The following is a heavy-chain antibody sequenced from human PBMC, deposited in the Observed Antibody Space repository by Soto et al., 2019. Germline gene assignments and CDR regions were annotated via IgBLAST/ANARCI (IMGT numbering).Heavy chain of an antibody. CDR1: GFAFSIYG. Sequence: QVQVVESGGGVVQPGRSLRLSCVASGFAFSIYGMHWVRQAPGKGLEWVAVISHDGNKKYYADSVKGRFTVSRDNSKNTVFLQMSSLRAEDTAVFYCAKGLEVGVLHYGMHVWGQGTTVTVSS. V-gene: IGHV3-30*18. J-gene: IGHJ6*02. D-gene: IGHD3-16*01. CDR2: ISHDGNKK. CDR3: AKGLEVGVLHYGMHV.